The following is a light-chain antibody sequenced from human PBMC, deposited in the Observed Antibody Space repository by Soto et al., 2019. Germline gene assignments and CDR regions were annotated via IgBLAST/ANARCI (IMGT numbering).Light chain of an antibody. Sequence: AIQLTQSPSSLSASVGDSVTITCRASQGISSRLAWYQQKPGTAPNLVIYDASNLETGVPSRFSGIGSGTVFTLTISSLQPGDFATYYRQQYNTYPITFGQGTRLEIK. CDR2: DAS. J-gene: IGKJ5*01. CDR3: QQYNTYPIT. CDR1: QGISSR. V-gene: IGKV1-13*02.